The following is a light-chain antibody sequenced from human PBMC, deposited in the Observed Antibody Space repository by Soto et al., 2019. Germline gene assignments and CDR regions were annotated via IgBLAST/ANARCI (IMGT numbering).Light chain of an antibody. CDR1: QNVETR. J-gene: IGKJ2*01. Sequence: DIQMTQSPSTLSASVGDRVTITCRASQNVETRLAWYQQEPGKAPDLVIYDASNLEEGGPSRCSGSGSGTEFSLSISSLQSEDSATYFCQQYSTYPYTFGQGTRLHIK. CDR2: DAS. CDR3: QQYSTYPYT. V-gene: IGKV1-5*01.